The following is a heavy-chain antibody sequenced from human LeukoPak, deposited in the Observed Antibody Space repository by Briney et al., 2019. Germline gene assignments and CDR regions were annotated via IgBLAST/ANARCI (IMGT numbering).Heavy chain of an antibody. J-gene: IGHJ4*02. D-gene: IGHD4-17*01. CDR2: FYYSRTT. CDR1: GGSISRGGYY. Sequence: SQTLSLTCTVSGGSISRGGYYWNWIRQHPREGLEWIGYFYYSRTTSYNPSLKSRATISVDTSNNQFSLKLSSVTAADTAVYYCARGDYGLYFFDSWGRETLVTVSS. CDR3: ARGDYGLYFFDS. V-gene: IGHV4-31*03.